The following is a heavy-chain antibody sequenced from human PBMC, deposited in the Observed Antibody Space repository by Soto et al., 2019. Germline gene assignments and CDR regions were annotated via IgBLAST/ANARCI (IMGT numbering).Heavy chain of an antibody. Sequence: GGSLRLSCAASGFTFSSYWMSWVRQAPGKGLEWVANIKQDGSEKYYVDSVKGRFTISRDNAKNSLYLQMNSLRAEETAVYYCARDIVVVPAAMLASAVYYYYMDVWGKGTTVTVSS. V-gene: IGHV3-7*01. CDR1: GFTFSSYW. CDR2: IKQDGSEK. D-gene: IGHD2-2*01. J-gene: IGHJ6*03. CDR3: ARDIVVVPAAMLASAVYYYYMDV.